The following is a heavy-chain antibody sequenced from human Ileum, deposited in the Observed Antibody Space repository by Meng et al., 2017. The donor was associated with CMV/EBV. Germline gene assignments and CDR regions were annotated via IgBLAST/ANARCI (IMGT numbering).Heavy chain of an antibody. Sequence: GESPKISCAASGFTFSSYSMNWVRQAPGKGLEWVSSISSSSSYIYYADSVKGRFTISRDNAKNSLYLQMNSLRAEDTAVYYCARDLPIDYWGQGTLVTVSS. CDR1: GFTFSSYS. CDR2: ISSSSSYI. J-gene: IGHJ4*02. V-gene: IGHV3-21*01. CDR3: ARDLPIDY.